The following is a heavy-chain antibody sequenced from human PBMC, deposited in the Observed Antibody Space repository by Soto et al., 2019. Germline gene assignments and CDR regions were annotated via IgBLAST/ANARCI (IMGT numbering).Heavy chain of an antibody. D-gene: IGHD2-15*01. Sequence: ASQTLSLTCAVYAGNFSGYYWSWISQPPGKGLEWNGETNHSGSTNYNPSLKSRFTISVNTSKNQFSLKLSSVTAADTAVYYCARGNIGVVVVAATPASNWFDPWGQGTLVTVSS. CDR1: AGNFSGYY. J-gene: IGHJ5*02. CDR2: TNHSGST. CDR3: ARGNIGVVVVAATPASNWFDP. V-gene: IGHV4-34*01.